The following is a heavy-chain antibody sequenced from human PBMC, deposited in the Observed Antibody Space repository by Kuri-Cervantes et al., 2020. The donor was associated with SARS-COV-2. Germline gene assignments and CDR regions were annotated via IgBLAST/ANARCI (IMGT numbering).Heavy chain of an antibody. CDR2: ISSSSSYI. Sequence: GESLKISCAASGFTFSSYSMNWVRQAPGKGLEWVSSISSSSSYICYADSVKGRFTISRDNAKNSLYLRMNSLRAEDTAVYYCATTLVGARNYWGQGTLVTVSS. D-gene: IGHD1-26*01. V-gene: IGHV3-21*01. J-gene: IGHJ4*02. CDR3: ATTLVGARNY. CDR1: GFTFSSYS.